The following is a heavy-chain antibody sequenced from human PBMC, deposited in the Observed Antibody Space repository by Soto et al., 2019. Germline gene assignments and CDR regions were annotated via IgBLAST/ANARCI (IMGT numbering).Heavy chain of an antibody. CDR1: GITVSSTY. Sequence: GGSLRLSCAASGITVSSTYMSWLRQAPGKRLEWVSVLYGDGRAYYADSVKGRFTISRDNSKNTLHLQMNSLRAEVTAVYYCARSMVAAYFDSWGQGTLVTVSS. D-gene: IGHD6-25*01. V-gene: IGHV3-66*01. CDR2: LYGDGRA. CDR3: ARSMVAAYFDS. J-gene: IGHJ4*02.